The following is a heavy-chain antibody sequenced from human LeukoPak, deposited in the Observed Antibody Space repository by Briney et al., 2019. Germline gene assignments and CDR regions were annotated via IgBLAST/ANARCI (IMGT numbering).Heavy chain of an antibody. CDR3: ARGRITMVRGVIRRPNDAFDI. CDR1: GGSISSYY. J-gene: IGHJ3*02. Sequence: SETLSLTCTVSGGSISSYYWSWIRQPPGKGLEWIGEINHSGSTNYNPSLKSRVTISVETSKNQFSLKLSSVTAADTAVYYCARGRITMVRGVIRRPNDAFDIWGQGTMVTVSS. V-gene: IGHV4-34*01. CDR2: INHSGST. D-gene: IGHD3-10*01.